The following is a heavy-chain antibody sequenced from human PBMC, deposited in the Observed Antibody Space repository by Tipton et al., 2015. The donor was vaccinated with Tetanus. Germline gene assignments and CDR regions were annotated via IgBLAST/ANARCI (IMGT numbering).Heavy chain of an antibody. Sequence: TLSLTCDVSGDSISSGHSWNWIRQPPGEGLEWIGFSYHSGQTFYKSSLKSRVTISVDRPKNQFSLKLSSVTAADTAVYYCARARRNDKTYWFDSWGPGTTVTVSS. CDR2: SYHSGQT. J-gene: IGHJ5*01. V-gene: IGHV4-30-2*01. CDR3: ARARRNDKTYWFDS. CDR1: GDSISSGHS.